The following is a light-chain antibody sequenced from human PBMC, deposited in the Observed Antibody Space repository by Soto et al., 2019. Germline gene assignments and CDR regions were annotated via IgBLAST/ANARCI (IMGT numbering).Light chain of an antibody. CDR2: GDN. CDR1: SSNIGANYD. Sequence: QSVLSQPPSVSGGPGQRITISCTGSSSNIGANYDVHWYRQVPGTAPKLLMSGDNNRPSGVADRVSGSKSGASASLAFTRLQAEDEADYSCQSYDSSLNRVFGTGTKLTVL. V-gene: IGLV1-40*01. CDR3: QSYDSSLNRV. J-gene: IGLJ1*01.